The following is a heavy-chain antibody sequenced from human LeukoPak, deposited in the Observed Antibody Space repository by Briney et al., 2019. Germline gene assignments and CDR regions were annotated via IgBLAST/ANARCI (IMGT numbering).Heavy chain of an antibody. CDR1: GFTFSSYA. J-gene: IGHJ4*02. D-gene: IGHD2-2*01. CDR3: ARVGHCSSTTCFIDY. CDR2: IESDGGRT. V-gene: IGHV3-74*01. Sequence: HPGGSLRLSCAASGFTFSSYAMNWVRQAPGKGLLWVSRIESDGGRTDYADSLKGRFTISRDNAKNTLYLEMNSLRAEDTAVYYCARVGHCSSTTCFIDYWGQGTLVTVSS.